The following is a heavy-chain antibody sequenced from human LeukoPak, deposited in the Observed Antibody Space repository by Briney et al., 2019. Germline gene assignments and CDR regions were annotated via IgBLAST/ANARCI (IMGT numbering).Heavy chain of an antibody. CDR2: IRYDGSNK. D-gene: IGHD3-3*01. V-gene: IGHV3-30*02. J-gene: IGHJ6*03. CDR1: GFTFSSYG. CDR3: AKDGGIGYYYYYYMDV. Sequence: GGSLRLSCAASGFTFSSYGMHWVRQAPGKGLEWVAFIRYDGSNKYYADSVKGRFTISRDNSKNTLYLQMNSLRAEDTAVYYCAKDGGIGYYYYYYMDVWGKGTTVTVSS.